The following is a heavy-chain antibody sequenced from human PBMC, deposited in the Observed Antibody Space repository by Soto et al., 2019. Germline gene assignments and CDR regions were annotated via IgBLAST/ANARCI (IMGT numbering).Heavy chain of an antibody. D-gene: IGHD5-12*01. CDR3: ARQESDSRYGSLDY. V-gene: IGHV4-59*08. Sequence: SETLSLTCTVSGGSISSYYWSWIRQPPGKGLEWIGYIYYSGSTNYNPSLKSRVTISVDTSKNQFSLKLSSVTAADTAVYYCARQESDSRYGSLDYWGKGTLVTVYS. CDR1: GGSISSYY. CDR2: IYYSGST. J-gene: IGHJ4*02.